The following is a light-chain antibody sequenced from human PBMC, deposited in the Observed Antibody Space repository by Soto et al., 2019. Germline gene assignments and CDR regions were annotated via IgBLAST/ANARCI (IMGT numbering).Light chain of an antibody. J-gene: IGKJ4*01. Sequence: FKKSAYTVSLYPGERATLSCRASQSVSTNSLAWYQQRPGQAPRPLIYGASSRATGTPDRFSGSGSGTDFTLIISRFEPEDFAGYYCQLSGIPVLTFGGGGKV. CDR1: QSVSTNS. CDR3: QLSGIPVLT. V-gene: IGKV3-20*01. CDR2: GAS.